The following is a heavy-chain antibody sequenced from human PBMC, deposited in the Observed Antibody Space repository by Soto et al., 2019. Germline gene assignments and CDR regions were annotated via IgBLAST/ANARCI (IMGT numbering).Heavy chain of an antibody. Sequence: YLRLSCAASGFTFDDYAMHWVRQAPGKGLEWVSGISWNSGSIGYADSVKGRFTISRDNAKNSLYLQMNSLRAEDTALYYCSKDITTTVDVDFVTRRQGITISVS. J-gene: IGHJ3*02. CDR1: GFTFDDYA. CDR2: ISWNSGSI. CDR3: SKDITTTVDVDFVT. V-gene: IGHV3-9*01. D-gene: IGHD4-17*01.